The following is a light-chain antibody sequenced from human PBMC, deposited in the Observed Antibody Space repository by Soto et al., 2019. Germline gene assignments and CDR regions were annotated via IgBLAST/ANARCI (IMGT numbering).Light chain of an antibody. V-gene: IGKV3-15*01. CDR3: QQYNVWPLT. Sequence: EIVMTQSPDTLSVSPGERATLSCRASQSVNGNLAWYQQKPGQAPSLLMYGATTRATGIPARFSGGRSGTEFTLIIASLQSEDSVVYYCQQYNVWPLTFGGGTKVEIK. CDR1: QSVNGN. J-gene: IGKJ4*01. CDR2: GAT.